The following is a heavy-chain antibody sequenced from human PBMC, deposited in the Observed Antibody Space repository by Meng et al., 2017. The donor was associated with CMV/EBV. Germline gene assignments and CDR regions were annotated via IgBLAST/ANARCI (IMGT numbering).Heavy chain of an antibody. V-gene: IGHV4-34*01. Sequence: GSLRLSCAVYGGSFSGYYWSWIRQPPGKGPEWIGEINHSGSTNYNPSLKSRVTISVDTSKNQFSLKLSSVTAADTAVYYCARVRRNYPPIYNWFDPWGQGTLVTVSS. D-gene: IGHD4-11*01. CDR3: ARVRRNYPPIYNWFDP. CDR2: INHSGST. J-gene: IGHJ5*02. CDR1: GGSFSGYY.